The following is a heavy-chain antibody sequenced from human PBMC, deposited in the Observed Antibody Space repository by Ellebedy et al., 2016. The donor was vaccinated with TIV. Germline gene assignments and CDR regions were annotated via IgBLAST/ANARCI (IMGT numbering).Heavy chain of an antibody. CDR3: ARARLDWNWFDP. CDR1: GVNVSSNY. Sequence: GGSLRLXXAASGVNVSSNYMSWVRQAPGKGLEWVSIIYSDGSTYYADSVKGRFTLSRDNSKNTLYLQMNSLRAEDTAVYYCARARLDWNWFDPWGQGTLVTVSS. D-gene: IGHD3-9*01. V-gene: IGHV3-53*01. J-gene: IGHJ5*02. CDR2: IYSDGST.